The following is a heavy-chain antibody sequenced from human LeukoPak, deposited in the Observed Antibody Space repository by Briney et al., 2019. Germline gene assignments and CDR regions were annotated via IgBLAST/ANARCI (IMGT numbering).Heavy chain of an antibody. CDR1: GYTFTGYY. CDR2: INPNSGGT. CDR3: ARIKSSNKDPTSGSYFLY. J-gene: IGHJ4*02. V-gene: IGHV1-2*02. Sequence: GASVKVSCKASGYTFTGYYMHWVRQAPGQGLEWMGWINPNSGGTNYAQKFQGRVNMTRDTSISTAYMELSRLRSDDTAVYYCARIKSSNKDPTSGSYFLYWGQGTLVTVSS. D-gene: IGHD1-26*01.